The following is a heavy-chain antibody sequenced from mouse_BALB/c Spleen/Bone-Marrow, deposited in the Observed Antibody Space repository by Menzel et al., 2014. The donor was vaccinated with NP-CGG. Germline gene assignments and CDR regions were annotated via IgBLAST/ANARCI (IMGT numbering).Heavy chain of an antibody. CDR1: GFTFTDFY. CDR3: ATDINFDNDGAATMDY. CDR2: IRNKAFCDTT. V-gene: IGHV7-3*02. J-gene: IGHJ4*01. Sequence: EVKLMESGGGLVQPGGSLRLSCATSGFTFTDFYMSWVRQPPGKALEWLGFIRNKAFCDTTEYSASVKGRFTISRDNSQSILYLQMNPLRTEDSATYYCATDINFDNDGAATMDYWGQGTSVTVSS. D-gene: IGHD3-3*01.